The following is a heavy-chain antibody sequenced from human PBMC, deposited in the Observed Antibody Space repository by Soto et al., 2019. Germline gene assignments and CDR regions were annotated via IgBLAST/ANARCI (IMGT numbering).Heavy chain of an antibody. CDR1: GGSISSGDYY. Sequence: QVQLQESGPGLVKPSQTLSLTCTVSGGSISSGDYYWIWIRQPPGKGLEWIGYIYYSGSTYYNPSLKSRVTISVDTSKNQFSLKLSSVTAADTAVYYCARDESGYDRWFDPWGQGTLVTVSS. CDR2: IYYSGST. V-gene: IGHV4-30-4*01. CDR3: ARDESGYDRWFDP. D-gene: IGHD5-12*01. J-gene: IGHJ5*02.